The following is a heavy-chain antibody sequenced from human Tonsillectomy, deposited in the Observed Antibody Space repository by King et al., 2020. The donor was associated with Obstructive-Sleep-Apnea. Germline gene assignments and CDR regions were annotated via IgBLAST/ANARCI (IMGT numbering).Heavy chain of an antibody. J-gene: IGHJ5*02. CDR2: ITWNSGSI. V-gene: IGHV3-9*01. D-gene: IGHD6-19*01. CDR1: GFTFDDYA. Sequence: VQLVESGGGLVQPGGSLRLSCAASGFTFDDYAMHWVRQAPGKGLEWVSGITWNSGSIGYADSVKGRFTISRDNAKNSLYLQMNSLRTEDTALYYCALSSCLYFDRFDPLGQGTLVTVSS. CDR3: ALSSCLYFDRFDP.